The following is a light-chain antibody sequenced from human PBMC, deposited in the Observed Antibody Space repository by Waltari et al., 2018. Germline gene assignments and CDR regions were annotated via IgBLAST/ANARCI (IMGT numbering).Light chain of an antibody. J-gene: IGKJ1*01. CDR1: QGINKD. Sequence: DIQMTQSPSSLSASVGDRVTVTCRATQGINKDLSWYQQTSGKAPTLLIFAASTLQTGVSARFSGSGSGTDFTLTIRSLQPEDVATYYCQQDYTIPWTFGQGTKVEIK. CDR3: QQDYTIPWT. V-gene: IGKV1-27*01. CDR2: AAS.